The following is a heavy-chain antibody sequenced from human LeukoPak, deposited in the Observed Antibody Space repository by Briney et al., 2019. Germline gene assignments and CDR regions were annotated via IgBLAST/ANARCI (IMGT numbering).Heavy chain of an antibody. CDR1: GHSFSSFW. CDR2: IYPGDSDA. V-gene: IGHV5-51*01. Sequence: KRGESLKISCQGSGHSFSSFWIGWVRQMPGKGLEWMGIIYPGDSDATYSPSFQGQVTISADRSLSTAYLQWTSLKASDTAMYYCAGKDIVVIPAALNDAFDIWGQGTMVTVSS. CDR3: AGKDIVVIPAALNDAFDI. J-gene: IGHJ3*02. D-gene: IGHD2-2*01.